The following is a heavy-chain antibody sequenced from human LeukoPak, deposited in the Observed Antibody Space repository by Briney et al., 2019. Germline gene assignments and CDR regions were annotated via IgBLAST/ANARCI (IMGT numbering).Heavy chain of an antibody. CDR2: MNPNSGNT. V-gene: IGHV1-8*01. CDR3: ARARGSLYYYYYMDV. D-gene: IGHD1-26*01. Sequence: ASVKVSCKASGYTFTSYDINWVRQATGQGLEWMGWMNPNSGNTGYAQKFQGRVTITADESTSTAYMELSSLRSEDTAVYYCARARGSLYYYYYMDVWGKGTTVTVSS. J-gene: IGHJ6*03. CDR1: GYTFTSYD.